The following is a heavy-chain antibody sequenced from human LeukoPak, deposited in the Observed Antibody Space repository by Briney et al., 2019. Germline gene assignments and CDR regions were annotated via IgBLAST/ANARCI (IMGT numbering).Heavy chain of an antibody. D-gene: IGHD6-19*01. CDR2: IYYSGST. J-gene: IGHJ4*02. V-gene: IGHV4-31*03. Sequence: PSQTLSLTCTVSGGSISSGGYYWSWIRQHPGKGLEWIGYIYYSGSTYYNPSLKSRVTISVDTSKNQFSLKLSSVTAADTAVYYCARGSSGWLDFFDYWGQGTLVTVSS. CDR3: ARGSSGWLDFFDY. CDR1: GGSISSGGYY.